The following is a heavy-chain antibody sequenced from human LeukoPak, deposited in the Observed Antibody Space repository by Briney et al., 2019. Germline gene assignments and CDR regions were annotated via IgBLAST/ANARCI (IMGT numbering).Heavy chain of an antibody. D-gene: IGHD4-23*01. J-gene: IGHJ4*02. CDR1: GYTFTSYD. CDR2: IIPVFGTA. Sequence: ASVKVSCKASGYTFTSYDINWVRQATGQGLEWMGGIIPVFGTANYAQKFQGRVTITADKSTSTAYMELSSLRSEDTAVYYCARDRGVVTPYFDYWGQGTLVTVSS. V-gene: IGHV1-69*06. CDR3: ARDRGVVTPYFDY.